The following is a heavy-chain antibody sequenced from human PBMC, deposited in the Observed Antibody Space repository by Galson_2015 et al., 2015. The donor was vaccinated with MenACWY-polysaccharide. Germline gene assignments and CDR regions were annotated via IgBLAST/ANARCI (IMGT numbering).Heavy chain of an antibody. D-gene: IGHD3-3*01. J-gene: IGHJ6*02. CDR1: GFTFTSSA. Sequence: SVKVSCKASGFTFTSSAMQWVRQARGQRLEWIGWIVVGSGNTNYAQKFQERVTITRDMSTSTAYMELSSLRSEDTAVYYCAASWLYYDFWSGYYIEPPADYYYYYGMDVWGQGTTVTVSS. V-gene: IGHV1-58*02. CDR3: AASWLYYDFWSGYYIEPPADYYYYYGMDV. CDR2: IVVGSGNT.